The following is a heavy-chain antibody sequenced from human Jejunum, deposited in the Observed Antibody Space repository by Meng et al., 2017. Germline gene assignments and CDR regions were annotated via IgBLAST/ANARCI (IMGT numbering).Heavy chain of an antibody. D-gene: IGHD2-21*02. Sequence: ASVKVSCKASGYTFNRYGISWWRQAPGQGPEWMGCISAYSASAKDAQKFQGRVIMTTETSTNTVYRELMRLTSDDTAVYYCSRDAGGCGNDCYYFDHWGQGTLVTVSS. J-gene: IGHJ4*02. CDR3: SRDAGGCGNDCYYFDH. V-gene: IGHV1-18*01. CDR1: GYTFNRYG. CDR2: ISAYSASA.